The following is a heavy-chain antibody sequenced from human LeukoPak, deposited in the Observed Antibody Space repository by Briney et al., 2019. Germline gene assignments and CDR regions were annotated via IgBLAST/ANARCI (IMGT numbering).Heavy chain of an antibody. CDR3: AKGSPFWE. J-gene: IGHJ4*02. V-gene: IGHV4-34*01. D-gene: IGHD3-10*01. CDR1: GGSISGFY. Sequence: PSETLSLTCAVYGGSISGFYYTWSRQPPGKGLEWIGEIDHSGDTNYNPSLKCRAIVSVDTSKSQFSLKLTSVTAADAAVYYCAKGSPFWEWGRVILVTFSS. CDR2: IDHSGDT.